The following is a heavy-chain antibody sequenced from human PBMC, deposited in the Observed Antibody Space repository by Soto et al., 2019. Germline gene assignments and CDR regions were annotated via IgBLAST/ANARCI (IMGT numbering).Heavy chain of an antibody. D-gene: IGHD3-16*01. CDR1: GFTFSSYG. J-gene: IGHJ6*02. CDR3: ARARGLVGMDV. CDR2: IWYDGSNK. Sequence: QVQLVESGGGVVQPGRSLRLSCAASGFTFSSYGMHWVRQAPGKGLEWVAVIWYDGSNKYYADSVKGRFTISRDNSKNTLYLQMNSLRAEDTAVYYCARARGLVGMDVWGQGTTVTVSS. V-gene: IGHV3-33*01.